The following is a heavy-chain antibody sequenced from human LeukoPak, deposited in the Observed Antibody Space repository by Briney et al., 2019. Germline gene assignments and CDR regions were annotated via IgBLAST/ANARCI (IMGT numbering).Heavy chain of an antibody. Sequence: SVEVSCKASGGTFSSYGISWVRLAPGEGLDWMGGIIPMFGTVKYAQKFHDRVTLTADESTSTAYMELSSLRSEDTAVYYCARALWSGYYTRAFDIWGQGTMVTVSS. D-gene: IGHD3-3*01. CDR2: IIPMFGTV. J-gene: IGHJ3*02. CDR1: GGTFSSYG. V-gene: IGHV1-69*13. CDR3: ARALWSGYYTRAFDI.